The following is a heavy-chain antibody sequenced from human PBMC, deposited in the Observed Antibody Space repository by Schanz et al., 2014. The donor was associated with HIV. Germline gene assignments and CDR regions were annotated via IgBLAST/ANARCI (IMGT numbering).Heavy chain of an antibody. CDR2: ISGSGDNT. CDR3: AKDLGAGGGSCFDS. J-gene: IGHJ4*02. V-gene: IGHV3-23*04. CDR1: GFPFGSYA. D-gene: IGHD2-15*01. Sequence: EEQLVESGGGLVQPGGSLRLSCAASGFPFGSYAMSWVRQAPGKALEWVSAISGSGDNTYYADSVKGRFTMSRDNSKNTLNLQMHSLRVEDTAVYYCAKDLGAGGGSCFDSWGQGTLVTVST.